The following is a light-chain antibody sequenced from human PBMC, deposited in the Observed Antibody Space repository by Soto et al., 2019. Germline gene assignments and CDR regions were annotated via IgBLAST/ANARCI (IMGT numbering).Light chain of an antibody. CDR3: QQANAFPHT. CDR2: AAS. V-gene: IGKV1-12*01. J-gene: IGKJ2*01. Sequence: DIRMTQSPSSVSASVGDRVTITCRASQDIRSWLTWYQQKPGKAPKLLIYAASTLQSGVPSRFSGSGSGTDFTLTINSPQPEDFATYYCQQANAFPHTFGQGTKLEIK. CDR1: QDIRSW.